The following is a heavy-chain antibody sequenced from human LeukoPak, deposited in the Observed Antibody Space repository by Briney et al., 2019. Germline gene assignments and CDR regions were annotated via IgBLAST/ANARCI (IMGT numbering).Heavy chain of an antibody. D-gene: IGHD2-2*01. CDR2: IGSDGSAI. Sequence: GGSLRLSCAASGFTFKSYAMSWVRQAPGKGLEWVSAIGSDGSAIQYADSVKGRFTISKDNSKNTLYLHMNSLRVEDTAVYYCARPGLTVPGTRWFDSWGPGIPVTVSS. V-gene: IGHV3-23*01. CDR3: ARPGLTVPGTRWFDS. J-gene: IGHJ5*01. CDR1: GFTFKSYA.